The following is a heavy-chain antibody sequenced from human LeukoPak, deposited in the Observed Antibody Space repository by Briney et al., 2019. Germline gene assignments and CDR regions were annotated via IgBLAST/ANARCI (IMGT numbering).Heavy chain of an antibody. Sequence: GGSLRLSCAASGFTFSSYWMHWVRQAPGKGLEWVSSISSSSSYIYYADSVKGRFTISRDNAKNSLYLQMNSLRAEDTAVYYCARVFSSGYYYGDFDYWGQGTLVTVSS. D-gene: IGHD3-22*01. J-gene: IGHJ4*02. V-gene: IGHV3-21*01. CDR1: GFTFSSYW. CDR3: ARVFSSGYYYGDFDY. CDR2: ISSSSSYI.